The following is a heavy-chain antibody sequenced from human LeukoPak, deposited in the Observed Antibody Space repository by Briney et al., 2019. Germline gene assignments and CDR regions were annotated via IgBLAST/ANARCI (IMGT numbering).Heavy chain of an antibody. CDR2: IYYSGST. J-gene: IGHJ4*02. CDR1: GGSISSYY. CDR3: ARGYVRPDY. D-gene: IGHD5-12*01. Sequence: SAETLSLTCTVSGGSISSYYWSWIRQPPGKGLEWIGYIYYSGSTTYNPSLKSRVTISVDTSKNQFSLKLSSVTAADTAVYYCARGYVRPDYWGQGTLVTVSS. V-gene: IGHV4-59*01.